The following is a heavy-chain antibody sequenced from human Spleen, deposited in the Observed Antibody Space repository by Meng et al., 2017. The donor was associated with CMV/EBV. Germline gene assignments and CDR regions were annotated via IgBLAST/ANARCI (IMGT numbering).Heavy chain of an antibody. V-gene: IGHV3-23*01. CDR3: ARGDCSSTSCYGSGCDY. D-gene: IGHD2-2*01. Sequence: GESLKISCAASGFTFSSYAMSWVRQAPGKGLEWVSAISGSGGSTYYADSVKGRFTISRDNAKNTLYLQMNSLRAEDTAVYYCARGDCSSTSCYGSGCDYWGQGTLVTVSS. J-gene: IGHJ4*02. CDR1: GFTFSSYA. CDR2: ISGSGGST.